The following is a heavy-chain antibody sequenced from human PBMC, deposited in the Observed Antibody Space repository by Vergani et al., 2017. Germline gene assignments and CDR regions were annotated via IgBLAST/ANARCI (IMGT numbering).Heavy chain of an antibody. CDR1: GGSISSSSYY. CDR2: IYFSGSI. Sequence: QLQLQESGPGLVKPSETLSLTCTVSGGSISSSSYYWGWIRQPPGKGLEWIGSIYFSGSIYYNPSLKSRVTISVDTSKNQFSLKLSSVTAADTAVYYCAREGEGESIAAGENWFDPWGQGTLVTGSS. D-gene: IGHD6-6*01. J-gene: IGHJ5*02. CDR3: AREGEGESIAAGENWFDP. V-gene: IGHV4-39*07.